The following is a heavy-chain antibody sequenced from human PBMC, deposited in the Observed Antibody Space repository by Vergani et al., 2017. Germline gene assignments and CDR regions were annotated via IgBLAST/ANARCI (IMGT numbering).Heavy chain of an antibody. D-gene: IGHD6-19*01. CDR1: GASIRSSNYY. Sequence: QLQLQESGPGLVKPSATLALTCSVSGASIRSSNYYWGWIRQPPGKGLEWIASIYYSGSTYYNPSLKSRVTISVDTSKNQFSLKLSSVTAADTAVYFCASHSXVEWLVKLGWIDPWGQGSLVTVSS. CDR3: ASHSXVEWLVKLGWIDP. J-gene: IGHJ5*02. CDR2: IYYSGST. V-gene: IGHV4-39*01.